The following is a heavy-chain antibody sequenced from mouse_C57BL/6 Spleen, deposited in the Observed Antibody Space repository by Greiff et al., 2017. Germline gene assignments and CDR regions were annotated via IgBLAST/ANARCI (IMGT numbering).Heavy chain of an antibody. V-gene: IGHV1-50*01. J-gene: IGHJ2*01. CDR3: ARYGASYGSIDY. CDR1: GYTFTSYW. Sequence: QVQLKQSGAELVKPGASVKLSCKASGYTFTSYWMQWVKQRPGQGLEWIGEIDPSDSYTNYNQKFKGKATLTVDTSSSTAYMQLSSLTSEDSAVYYCARYGASYGSIDYWGQGTTLTVSS. D-gene: IGHD1-1*01. CDR2: IDPSDSYT.